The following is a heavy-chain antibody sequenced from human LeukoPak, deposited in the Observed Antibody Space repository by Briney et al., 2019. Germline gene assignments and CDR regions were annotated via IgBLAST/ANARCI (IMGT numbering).Heavy chain of an antibody. CDR3: ARSRGYYDYVWGSYRYFYFDY. CDR1: GGSISSYY. D-gene: IGHD3-16*02. J-gene: IGHJ4*02. Sequence: SETLSLTCTVSGGSISSYYWSWIRQPAGKGLEWIGRIYTSGSTNYNPSLKSRVTMSVDTSKNQFSLKLSSVTAADTAEYYCARSRGYYDYVWGSYRYFYFDYWGQGTLVTVSS. CDR2: IYTSGST. V-gene: IGHV4-4*07.